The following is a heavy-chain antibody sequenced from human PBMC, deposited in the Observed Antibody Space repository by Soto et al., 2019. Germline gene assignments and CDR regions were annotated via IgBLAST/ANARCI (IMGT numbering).Heavy chain of an antibody. Sequence: QVQLVQSGAEVKKPGSSVKASCKASGGTFSSYAISWVRQAPGQGLEWMGGIIPIFGTANYAQKFQGRVTITADESTSTAYMELSSLRSEDTGVYYCARDKVGYYDSSGYYRVSVPPDYYYGMDVWGQGTTVTVSS. CDR2: IIPIFGTA. V-gene: IGHV1-69*01. CDR3: ARDKVGYYDSSGYYRVSVPPDYYYGMDV. J-gene: IGHJ6*02. CDR1: GGTFSSYA. D-gene: IGHD3-22*01.